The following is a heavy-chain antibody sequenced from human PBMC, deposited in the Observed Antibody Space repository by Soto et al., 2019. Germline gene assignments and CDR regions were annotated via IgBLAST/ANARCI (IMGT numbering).Heavy chain of an antibody. CDR3: ARVNRGAFDH. J-gene: IGHJ4*02. V-gene: IGHV4-59*01. CDR2: IFYTGST. CDR1: GGSIHDYY. Sequence: PWETLSVTCTVSGGSIHDYYWVWIRQPPGKGLEWIGSIFYTGSTDYNPSLKSRVTLSLATSKNQFSLNLSSVTAADTSVYYCARVNRGAFDHWGQGALVTVSS.